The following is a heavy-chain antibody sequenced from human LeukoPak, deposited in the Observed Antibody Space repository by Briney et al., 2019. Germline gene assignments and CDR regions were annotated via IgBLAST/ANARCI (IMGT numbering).Heavy chain of an antibody. J-gene: IGHJ6*02. CDR3: VRDPRVATSGLYYYYYGMDV. V-gene: IGHV1-69*04. CDR2: IIPILGIA. Sequence: ASVKVSCKASGGTFSSYAISWVRQAPGQGLEWMGRIIPILGIANYAQKFQGRVTITADKSTSTAYMELSSLRSEDTAVYYCVRDPRVATSGLYYYYYGMDVWGQGTTVTVSS. CDR1: GGTFSSYA. D-gene: IGHD5-12*01.